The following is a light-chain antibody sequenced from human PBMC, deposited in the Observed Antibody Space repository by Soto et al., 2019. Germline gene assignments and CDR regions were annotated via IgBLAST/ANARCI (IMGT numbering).Light chain of an antibody. J-gene: IGLJ1*01. V-gene: IGLV3-25*02. CDR2: QDT. Sequence: SYELTQPPSVSVSPGQTARITCSGDELPKEYAYWYQQKPGQAPLLVIYQDTERPSGIPERFSASSSGTTVTLTISGVQAEDEGDYYCLSADSSRLYVFGTGTKLTVL. CDR1: ELPKEY. CDR3: LSADSSRLYV.